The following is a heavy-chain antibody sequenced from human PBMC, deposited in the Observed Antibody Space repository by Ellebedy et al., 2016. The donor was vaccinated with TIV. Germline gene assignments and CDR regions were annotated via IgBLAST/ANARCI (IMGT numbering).Heavy chain of an antibody. J-gene: IGHJ3*02. CDR3: ARDRGGTTGGAFDI. D-gene: IGHD1-14*01. CDR2: MNPNSGGA. Sequence: ASVKVSXKASGYTFTGYYMHWVRQAPGQGLERMGWMNPNSGGAHYAQKFQGRVNMTRDTSTSTAYMELSRLRSDDTAVYYCARDRGGTTGGAFDIWGQGTMVTFSS. V-gene: IGHV1-2*02. CDR1: GYTFTGYY.